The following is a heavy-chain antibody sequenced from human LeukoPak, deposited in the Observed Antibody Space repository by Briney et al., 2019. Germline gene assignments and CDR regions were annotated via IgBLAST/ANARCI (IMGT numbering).Heavy chain of an antibody. CDR3: ARVRGIAVHMDV. D-gene: IGHD6-19*01. J-gene: IGHJ6*03. Sequence: PSETLSLTCTVSGGSISSYYWSWIRQPPGKGLEWIGYIYYSGSTNYNPSLKSRVTISVDTSKNQFSLKLSSVTAADTAVYYCARVRGIAVHMDVWGKGTTVTVSS. V-gene: IGHV4-59*01. CDR2: IYYSGST. CDR1: GGSISSYY.